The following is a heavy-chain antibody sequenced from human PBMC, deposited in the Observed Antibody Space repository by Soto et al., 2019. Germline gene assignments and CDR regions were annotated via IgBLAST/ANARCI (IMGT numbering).Heavy chain of an antibody. CDR2: IIPIFGTA. D-gene: IGHD6-6*01. CDR1: GGTFSSYA. Sequence: ASVKVSCKASGGTFSSYAISWVRQAPGQGLEWMGGIIPIFGTANYAQKFQGRVTITADESTSTAYMELSSLRSEDTAVYYCARDPYSSSSGWFDPWGQGTLVTVSS. CDR3: ARDPYSSSSGWFDP. V-gene: IGHV1-69*13. J-gene: IGHJ5*02.